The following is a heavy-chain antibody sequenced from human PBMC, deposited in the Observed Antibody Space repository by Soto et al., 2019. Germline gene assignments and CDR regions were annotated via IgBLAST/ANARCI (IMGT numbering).Heavy chain of an antibody. J-gene: IGHJ4*02. V-gene: IGHV3-33*01. CDR2: IWYDGSNK. CDR1: GFTFSSYG. D-gene: IGHD3-9*01. CDR3: ARDGDILTGFDY. Sequence: GGSLRLSCAASGFTFSSYGMHWVRQAPGKGLEWVAVIWYDGSNKCYADSVKGRFTISRDNSKNTLYLQMNSLRAEDTAVYYCARDGDILTGFDYWGQGTLVTVSS.